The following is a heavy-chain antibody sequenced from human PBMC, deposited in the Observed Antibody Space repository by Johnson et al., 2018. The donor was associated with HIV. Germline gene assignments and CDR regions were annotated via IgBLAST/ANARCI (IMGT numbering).Heavy chain of an antibody. CDR1: GFTFSNAW. CDR3: TTDLASDAFDI. V-gene: IGHV3-15*01. CDR2: IKSKIDGGTT. J-gene: IGHJ3*02. Sequence: VQLVESGGGLVKPGGSLRLSCAASGFTFSNAWMSWVRQAPGKGLEWVGRIKSKIDGGTTDYAAPVQGRFTISRDDSKNTLYLQMNSLKTEDTAVYYCTTDLASDAFDIWGQGTMVAVSS.